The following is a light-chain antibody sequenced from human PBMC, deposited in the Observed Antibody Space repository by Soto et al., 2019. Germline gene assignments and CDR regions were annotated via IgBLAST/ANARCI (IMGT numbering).Light chain of an antibody. CDR3: QQSYSTPYT. J-gene: IGKJ2*01. Sequence: DIQMNQSPSSLSASVGDRVTITCRASQSIRNYVNWYQQKPGKAPKFLIYVASTLQSGVPSRFSGSGSVTDFTLTISSLQPEDFATYYSQQSYSTPYTFGPGTKLEIK. CDR2: VAS. V-gene: IGKV1-39*01. CDR1: QSIRNY.